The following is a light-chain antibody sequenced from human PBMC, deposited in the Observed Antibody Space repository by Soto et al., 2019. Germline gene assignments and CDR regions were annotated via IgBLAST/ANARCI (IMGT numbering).Light chain of an antibody. J-gene: IGKJ4*01. CDR3: QQYNGAPLT. Sequence: DIQMTQSPSSLSASVGDRVTITCRASQDIRNYLAWYQQKPGKVPKLLISAASTLQPSVPSRFSGSGSGTDFTLTISSLQPEDVATYYCQQYNGAPLTFGGGTKVEIK. CDR1: QDIRNY. CDR2: AAS. V-gene: IGKV1-27*01.